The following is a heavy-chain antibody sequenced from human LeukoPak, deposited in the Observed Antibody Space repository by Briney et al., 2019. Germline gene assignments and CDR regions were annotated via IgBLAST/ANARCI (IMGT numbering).Heavy chain of an antibody. CDR2: IYYSGST. CDR3: ARDPTYYYDSSGPRGAFDI. Sequence: SETLSLTCTVSGGSISSYYWSWIRQPPGKGLEWIGYIYYSGSTNYNPSLKSRVTISVDTSKNQFSLKLSSVTAADTAVYYCARDPTYYYDSSGPRGAFDIWGQGTMVTVSS. V-gene: IGHV4-59*01. CDR1: GGSISSYY. D-gene: IGHD3-22*01. J-gene: IGHJ3*02.